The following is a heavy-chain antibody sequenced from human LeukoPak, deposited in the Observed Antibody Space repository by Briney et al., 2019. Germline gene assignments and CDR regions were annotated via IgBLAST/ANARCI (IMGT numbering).Heavy chain of an antibody. Sequence: GGSLRLSCAASGFTFSSYWMNWVRQAPGKGLVWVSRIASDGSSTTYADSVKGRFSISRDNAKNTLYLQMNSVRVEDTAVYYCARGRPHGNDYWGQGTLVTVSS. CDR2: IASDGSST. CDR3: ARGRPHGNDY. D-gene: IGHD4-23*01. V-gene: IGHV3-74*01. J-gene: IGHJ4*02. CDR1: GFTFSSYW.